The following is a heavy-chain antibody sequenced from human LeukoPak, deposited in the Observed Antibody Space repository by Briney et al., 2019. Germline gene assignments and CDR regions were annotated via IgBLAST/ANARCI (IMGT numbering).Heavy chain of an antibody. Sequence: GGSLRLSCAASGFTFAVYAMHWVRQAPGKGLEWVSLISWDGGSTYYADSVKGRFTISRDNSKNSLYLQMNSLRAEDTALYYCAKANGNYYYYYMDVWGKGTTVTVSS. CDR1: GFTFAVYA. D-gene: IGHD1-14*01. V-gene: IGHV3-43D*03. J-gene: IGHJ6*03. CDR2: ISWDGGST. CDR3: AKANGNYYYYYMDV.